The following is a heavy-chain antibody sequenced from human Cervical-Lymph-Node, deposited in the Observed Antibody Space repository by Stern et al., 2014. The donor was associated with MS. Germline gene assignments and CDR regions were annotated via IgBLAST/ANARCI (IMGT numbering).Heavy chain of an antibody. CDR2: ITNVGST. V-gene: IGHV3-53*01. D-gene: IGHD1-1*01. J-gene: IGHJ4*02. CDR3: ARDTSSPERSDW. CDR1: GFTVSRDY. Sequence: EVQLVQSGGGVIQPGGSLRLSCTASGFTVSRDYMTWVRQAPGKGRDWVSLITNVGSTFYTYSVKGRFPISRDDSKNPVYLHMTSLRAEDTAMYYCARDTSSPERSDWWGQGTLVTVSS.